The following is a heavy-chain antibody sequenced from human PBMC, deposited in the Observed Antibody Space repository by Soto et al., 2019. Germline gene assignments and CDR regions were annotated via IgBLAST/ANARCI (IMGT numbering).Heavy chain of an antibody. CDR3: ARDLGGQIVDY. CDR1: GYTFTSYG. CDR2: ISGYNGNT. J-gene: IGHJ4*02. Sequence: GASVKVSSKASGYTFTSYGISWVRQAPGQGLEWMGWISGYNGNTKYAQKLQGRVTMTTDTSTSTAYMELRSLRSDDTAVYYCARDLGGQIVDYWGQGTLVTVPQ. V-gene: IGHV1-18*01. D-gene: IGHD1-26*01.